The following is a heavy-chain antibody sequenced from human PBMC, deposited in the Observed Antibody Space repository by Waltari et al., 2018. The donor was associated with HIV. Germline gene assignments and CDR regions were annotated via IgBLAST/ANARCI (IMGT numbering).Heavy chain of an antibody. CDR1: GYSFTNYW. J-gene: IGHJ4*02. D-gene: IGHD3-22*01. V-gene: IGHV5-51*01. CDR3: AVGDSSGYYLDFDY. Sequence: EVQLVQSGAEVKKPGESLKISCKGSGYSFTNYWIGWVRPVPGKGLECMGIIYPGYSDTKYSPSFQGHVTISADNSISTTYLQWSSLKASDTAMYYCAVGDSSGYYLDFDYWGQGTLVTVSS. CDR2: IYPGYSDT.